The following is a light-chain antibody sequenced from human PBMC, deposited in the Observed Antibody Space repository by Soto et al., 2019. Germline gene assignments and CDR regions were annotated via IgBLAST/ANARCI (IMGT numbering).Light chain of an antibody. CDR1: QSVSSN. CDR2: GAS. Sequence: EIVLTQSPDTLSLSPGERATLSSRASQSVSSNLAWYQQKPGQAPRLLIYGASIRATDIPARFIGSGSGTEFTLTISSLQSEDFAVYYCQQYINWPRTFGQGTKVDIK. J-gene: IGKJ1*01. V-gene: IGKV3-15*01. CDR3: QQYINWPRT.